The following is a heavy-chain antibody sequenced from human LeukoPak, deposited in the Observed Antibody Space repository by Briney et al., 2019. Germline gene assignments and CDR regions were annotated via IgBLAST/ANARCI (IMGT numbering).Heavy chain of an antibody. CDR3: AKGGYYDNSGYMDV. CDR2: ISGSGGST. J-gene: IGHJ6*03. D-gene: IGHD3-22*01. CDR1: GFTFSSYA. Sequence: GGSLRLSCAASGFTFSSYAMSWVRQAPGKGLEWVSAISGSGGSTYYADSVKGRFTLSRDNSKNMLYLQMNSLRAEDTAVYYCAKGGYYDNSGYMDVWGKGTTVTVSS. V-gene: IGHV3-23*01.